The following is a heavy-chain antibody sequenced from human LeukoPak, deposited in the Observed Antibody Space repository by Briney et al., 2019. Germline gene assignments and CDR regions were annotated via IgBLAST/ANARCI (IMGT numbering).Heavy chain of an antibody. CDR3: ARGPTINETGYFDY. Sequence: SETLSLTCAVYVGAPSAYLCSSSGQSPGKGLEWIAEINHRGDTNYNPSVKSRGSISVDTYKNQFSLKVTSLTAADTAVYYCARGPTINETGYFDYWGQGTLVTVSS. CDR1: VGAPSAYL. V-gene: IGHV4-34*01. D-gene: IGHD1-1*01. CDR2: INHRGDT. J-gene: IGHJ4*03.